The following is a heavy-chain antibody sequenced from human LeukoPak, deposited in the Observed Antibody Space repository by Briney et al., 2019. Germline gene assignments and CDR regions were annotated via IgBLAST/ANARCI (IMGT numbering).Heavy chain of an antibody. J-gene: IGHJ5*02. CDR1: GYTFTSYD. CDR2: MNPNSGNT. Sequence: ASVKVSCKASGYTFTSYDINWVRQATGQGLEWMGWMNPNSGNTGYAQKFQGRVTITRNTSISTAYMELSSLRSEDTAVYYCARGQGQYCSGGSCHANWFDPWGQGTLVTVSS. CDR3: ARGQGQYCSGGSCHANWFDP. V-gene: IGHV1-8*03. D-gene: IGHD2-15*01.